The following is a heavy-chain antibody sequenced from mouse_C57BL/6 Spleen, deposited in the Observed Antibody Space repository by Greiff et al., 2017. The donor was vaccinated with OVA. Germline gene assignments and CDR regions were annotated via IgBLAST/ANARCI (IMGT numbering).Heavy chain of an antibody. CDR3: ARNAPYYSNLRWYFDV. Sequence: EVQVVESGGGLVQSGRSLRLSCATSGFTFSDFYMEWVRQAPGKGLEWIAASRNKANDYTTEYSASVKGRFIVSRDTSQSILYLQMNAMRAEDTASCYCARNAPYYSNLRWYFDVWGTGTTVTVSS. CDR2: SRNKANDYTT. CDR1: GFTFSDFY. V-gene: IGHV7-1*01. J-gene: IGHJ1*03. D-gene: IGHD2-5*01.